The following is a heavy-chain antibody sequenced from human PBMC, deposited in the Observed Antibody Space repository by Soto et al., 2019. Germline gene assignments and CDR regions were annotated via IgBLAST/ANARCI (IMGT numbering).Heavy chain of an antibody. CDR2: IHYSGST. CDR3: AGLRFLEWSPARFFDS. Sequence: SETLSLTCTVSAGSISNGLYYWGWLRQPPGKGPEWIGRIHYSGSTYSNPSLTSRVTISIDTSKNQFSLRLNFVTAADTAVYYCAGLRFLEWSPARFFDSWGQGILVTVSS. CDR1: AGSISNGLYY. D-gene: IGHD3-3*01. J-gene: IGHJ4*02. V-gene: IGHV4-39*01.